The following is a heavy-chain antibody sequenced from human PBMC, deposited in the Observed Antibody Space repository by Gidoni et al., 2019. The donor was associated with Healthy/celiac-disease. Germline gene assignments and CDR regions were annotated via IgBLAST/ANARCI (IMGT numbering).Heavy chain of an antibody. Sequence: QITLKESGPTLVKPTQTLTLTCTFSGFSLSTSGVGVGWIRQPPGKALEWLALIYWDEDKRYSPSLKSRLTITKDTSKNQVVLTMTNMDPVDTATYYCAQSVNDYDILTGYYRGDAFDIWGQGTMVTVSS. CDR3: AQSVNDYDILTGYYRGDAFDI. D-gene: IGHD3-9*01. V-gene: IGHV2-5*02. CDR2: IYWDEDK. J-gene: IGHJ3*02. CDR1: GFSLSTSGVG.